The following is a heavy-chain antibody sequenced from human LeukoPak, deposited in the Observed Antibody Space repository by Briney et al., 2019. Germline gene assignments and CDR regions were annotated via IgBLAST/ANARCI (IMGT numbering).Heavy chain of an antibody. J-gene: IGHJ4*02. CDR3: ARIMGDYNILTGLYLNYNFDY. D-gene: IGHD3-9*01. Sequence: PETLSLTCTVSGGSISSYYWSWIRQPPGKGLEWIGYIYYSGSTNYNPSLKSRVTISVDTSKNQFSLKLSSVTAADTAVYYCARIMGDYNILTGLYLNYNFDYWGQGTLVTVSS. CDR2: IYYSGST. CDR1: GGSISSYY. V-gene: IGHV4-59*08.